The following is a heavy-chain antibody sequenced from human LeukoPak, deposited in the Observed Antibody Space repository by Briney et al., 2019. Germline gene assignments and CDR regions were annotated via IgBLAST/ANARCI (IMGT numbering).Heavy chain of an antibody. CDR1: GYTFTGYY. CDR2: INPNSGGT. Sequence: GASVKVSCKASGYTFTGYYMHWVRQAPGQGLEWMGWINPNSGGTNYAQKFQGRVTMTRDTSISTAYMELSRLRSDDTAVYYCAREEGTTVTTPFDYWGQGTLVTVSS. D-gene: IGHD4-17*01. CDR3: AREEGTTVTTPFDY. V-gene: IGHV1-2*02. J-gene: IGHJ4*02.